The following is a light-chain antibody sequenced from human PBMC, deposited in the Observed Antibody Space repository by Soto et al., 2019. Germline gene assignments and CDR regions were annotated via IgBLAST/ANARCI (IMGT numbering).Light chain of an antibody. V-gene: IGKV1-5*03. CDR2: KAS. Sequence: DIQRTKCPSTLSATVGDRVTITCRASQSISSWLAWYQQKPGKAPKLLIYKASSLESGVPSRFSGSGSGTEFTLTISSLQPDDFATYYCQQYNSYSYTFGQGTKLEIK. J-gene: IGKJ2*01. CDR1: QSISSW. CDR3: QQYNSYSYT.